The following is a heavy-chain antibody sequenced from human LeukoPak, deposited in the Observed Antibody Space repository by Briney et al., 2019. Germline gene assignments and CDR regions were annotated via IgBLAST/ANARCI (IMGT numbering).Heavy chain of an antibody. V-gene: IGHV3-23*01. CDR2: ISGSGGST. CDR3: AKDQSRVVAATAWYFDL. J-gene: IGHJ2*01. Sequence: TGGSLRLSCAASGFTFSSYAMSWVRKAPGKGLEWVSAISGSGGSTYYADSVKGRFTISRDNSKNTLYLQMNSLRAEDTAVYYCAKDQSRVVAATAWYFDLWGRGTLVTVSS. CDR1: GFTFSSYA. D-gene: IGHD2-15*01.